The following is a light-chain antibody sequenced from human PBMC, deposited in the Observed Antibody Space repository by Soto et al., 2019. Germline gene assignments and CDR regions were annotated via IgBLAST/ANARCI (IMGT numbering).Light chain of an antibody. CDR3: QQDFNAPLT. CDR1: QAIRNF. CDR2: AAS. Sequence: DIQMTQSPSSLSASVGDRVTITCRASQAIRNFLNWYQQKPGKAPKLLISAASTLRIGVPSTFSGSGSGTDFTLTISSLQPEDFATYYCQQDFNAPLTFGGGTKVEL. J-gene: IGKJ4*01. V-gene: IGKV1-39*01.